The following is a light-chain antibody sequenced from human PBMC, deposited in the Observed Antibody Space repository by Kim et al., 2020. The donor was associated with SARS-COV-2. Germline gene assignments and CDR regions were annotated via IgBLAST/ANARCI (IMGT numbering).Light chain of an antibody. CDR2: QDT. J-gene: IGLJ3*02. CDR3: QGWDNTWV. V-gene: IGLV3-1*01. Sequence: SYELTQPPSVSVSPGQTVTITCSGDKLGEKYSSWYQQQPGQAPVLVIYQDTKRPSGIPERFAGSNSGNTATLTISGAQAMDEADYYCQGWDNTWVFGGGTQLTVL. CDR1: KLGEKY.